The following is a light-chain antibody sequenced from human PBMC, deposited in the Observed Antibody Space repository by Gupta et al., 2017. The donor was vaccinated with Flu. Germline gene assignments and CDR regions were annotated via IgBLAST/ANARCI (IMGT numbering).Light chain of an antibody. Sequence: ITNTSTGTSSNVGGYNYVSWYQQLPVKAPKLIIYDVSNRPSGVSNRFSGSKSVNTASLTISGLQAEDEADYYCSSYTISSTPYVFGTGTKVTVL. J-gene: IGLJ1*01. V-gene: IGLV2-14*04. CDR2: DVS. CDR1: SSNVGGYNY. CDR3: SSYTISSTPYV.